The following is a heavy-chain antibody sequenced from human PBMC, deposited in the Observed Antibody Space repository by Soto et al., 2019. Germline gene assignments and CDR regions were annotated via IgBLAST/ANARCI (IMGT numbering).Heavy chain of an antibody. Sequence: EVQLVESGGGLVQPGGSLRLSCAASGFTFSSYWMSWVRQAPGKGLEWVANIKQDGSEKYYVDSVKGRFAISRDSAKNSLYLQMNSLRAEDTAVYYCARVGPRISSGWFNPMVGFDYWGQGTLVTVSS. V-gene: IGHV3-7*01. CDR2: IKQDGSEK. CDR1: GFTFSSYW. CDR3: ARVGPRISSGWFNPMVGFDY. D-gene: IGHD6-19*01. J-gene: IGHJ4*02.